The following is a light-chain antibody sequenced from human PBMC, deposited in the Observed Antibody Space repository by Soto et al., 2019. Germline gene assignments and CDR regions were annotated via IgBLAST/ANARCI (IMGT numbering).Light chain of an antibody. CDR3: QQYDSYWT. CDR1: QSISSW. Sequence: DIQTPQSPSSLSGSVGDRVTITCRASQSISSWLAWYQQKPGKAPKLLIYDVSSLESGVPPRFSGSGSGTDFTLTISGLQPDDFATYYCQQYDSYWTFGQGTKVDIK. V-gene: IGKV1-5*01. CDR2: DVS. J-gene: IGKJ1*01.